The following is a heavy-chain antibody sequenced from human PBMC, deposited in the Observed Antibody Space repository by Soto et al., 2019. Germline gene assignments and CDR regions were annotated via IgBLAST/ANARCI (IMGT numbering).Heavy chain of an antibody. D-gene: IGHD3-22*01. Sequence: GASVKVSCKASGGTFSSYTISWVRQAPGQGLEWMGRIIPILGIANYAQKFQGRVTITADKSTSTAYMELSSLRSEDTAVYYCARARHSSGYYYYYYYGMDGWGQGTTDTVSS. CDR2: IIPILGIA. CDR1: GGTFSSYT. J-gene: IGHJ6*02. CDR3: ARARHSSGYYYYYYYGMDG. V-gene: IGHV1-69*02.